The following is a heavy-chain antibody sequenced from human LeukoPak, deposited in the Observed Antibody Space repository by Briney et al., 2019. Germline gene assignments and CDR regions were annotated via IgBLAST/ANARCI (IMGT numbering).Heavy chain of an antibody. CDR1: GGSFSSYG. V-gene: IGHV1-69*13. Sequence: SVKVSCKASGGSFSSYGFSWVRQAPGQGLEWMGRIIPIFGTANYAQKFQGRVTITADESTSTAYMELSSLRSEDTAVYYCARDRTGTTPYYFDYWGQGTLVTVSS. CDR3: ARDRTGTTPYYFDY. D-gene: IGHD1-7*01. J-gene: IGHJ4*02. CDR2: IIPIFGTA.